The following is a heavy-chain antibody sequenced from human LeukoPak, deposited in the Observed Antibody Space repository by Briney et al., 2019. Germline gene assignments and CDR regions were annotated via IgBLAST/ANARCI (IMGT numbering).Heavy chain of an antibody. V-gene: IGHV3-21*01. CDR1: GFAFSTYT. Sequence: PGGSLRLSCAASGFAFSTYTMDWVRQAPGQGLEWVSSIRSTSSYMFYADSVKGRFTISRDNAKNSLYLHMNNLRAEDTAVYYCARSRPQGDNYDYSGYSLDYWGQGALVAVSS. CDR2: IRSTSSYM. CDR3: ARSRPQGDNYDYSGYSLDY. J-gene: IGHJ4*02. D-gene: IGHD3-22*01.